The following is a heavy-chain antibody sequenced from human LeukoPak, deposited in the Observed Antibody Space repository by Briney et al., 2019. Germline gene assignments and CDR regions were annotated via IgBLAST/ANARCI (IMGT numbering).Heavy chain of an antibody. D-gene: IGHD5-12*01. CDR1: GFTFSSYG. CDR2: ISGSGGST. J-gene: IGHJ4*02. CDR3: AKDLSGGYDYFDY. V-gene: IGHV3-23*01. Sequence: PGGSLRLSCAASGFTFSSYGMSWVRQAPGKGLEWVSAISGSGGSTYYTDSVKGRFTISRDNSKNTLYLQMKSLRAEDTAVYYCAKDLSGGYDYFDYWGQGTLVTVSS.